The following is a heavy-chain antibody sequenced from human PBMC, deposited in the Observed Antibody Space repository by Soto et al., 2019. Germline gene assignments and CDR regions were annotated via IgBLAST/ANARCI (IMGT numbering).Heavy chain of an antibody. CDR2: INPSGGST. CDR3: ARDRDHFSPLRQGTLYYYYGMDV. Sequence: ASVKVSCKESGYTFTSKYMHWVQQDPGQGLEWMGIINPSGGSTSYAQKFQGRVTMTRDTSTSTVYMELSSLRSEDTAVYYCARDRDHFSPLRQGTLYYYYGMDVWGQGTTVTVSS. J-gene: IGHJ6*02. CDR1: GYTFTSKY. D-gene: IGHD1-1*01. V-gene: IGHV1-46*01.